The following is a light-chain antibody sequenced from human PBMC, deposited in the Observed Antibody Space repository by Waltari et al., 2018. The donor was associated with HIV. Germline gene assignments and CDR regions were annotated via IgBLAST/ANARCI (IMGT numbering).Light chain of an antibody. V-gene: IGLV2-8*01. J-gene: IGLJ2*01. CDR2: DVI. CDR1: SSDVGGYNY. Sequence: QSVLTQPPSVSAAPGQSVTLSCTGTSSDVGGYNYVSWHQQHPGKAPKLMIYDVIKRPSGVPDRFSGSKSGNTASLTVSGLQPEDEADYYCSSHAGSKVVFGGGTRLTVL. CDR3: SSHAGSKVV.